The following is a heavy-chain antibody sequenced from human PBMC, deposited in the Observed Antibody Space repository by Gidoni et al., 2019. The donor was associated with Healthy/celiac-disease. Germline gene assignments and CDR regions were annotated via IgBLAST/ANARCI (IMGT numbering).Heavy chain of an antibody. D-gene: IGHD4-4*01. CDR3: ARVERDYRSLFDY. CDR2: INPNSGGT. Sequence: QVQLVQSGAEVQKPGASVTVCCKASGTTFTGYYMHWVRQAPGQGLEWMGRINPNSGGTNYAQKFQGRVTMTRDTSISTAYMELSRLRSDDTAVYYCARVERDYRSLFDYWGQGTLVTVSS. V-gene: IGHV1-2*06. J-gene: IGHJ4*02. CDR1: GTTFTGYY.